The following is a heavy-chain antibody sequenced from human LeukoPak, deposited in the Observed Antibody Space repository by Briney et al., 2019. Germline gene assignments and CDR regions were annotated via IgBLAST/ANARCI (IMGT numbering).Heavy chain of an antibody. CDR1: GYTLTELS. CDR3: ATTKGFYGSSGYYHDAFDI. CDR2: FDPEDGET. J-gene: IGHJ3*02. D-gene: IGHD3-22*01. V-gene: IGHV1-24*01. Sequence: ASVKVSCKVSGYTLTELSMHWVRQAPGKGLEWMGGFDPEDGETIYAQKFQGRVTMTEDTSTDTAYMELSSLRSEDTAVYYCATTKGFYGSSGYYHDAFDIWGQGTMVTVSS.